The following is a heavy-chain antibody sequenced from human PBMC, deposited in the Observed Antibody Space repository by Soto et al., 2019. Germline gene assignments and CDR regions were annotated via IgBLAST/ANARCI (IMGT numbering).Heavy chain of an antibody. CDR3: ARGSSISGLYYGMDV. D-gene: IGHD6-6*01. Sequence: QVQLQESGPGLVKPSQTLSLTCTVYCGSISSGGYYWTWIRQHPGKGLVWIGYNYYIGITYYNPSLKSRVTISLDTSRNQFCLKLSSVTAADTAVYYCARGSSISGLYYGMDVWGQGTTVTVSS. J-gene: IGHJ6*01. CDR1: CGSISSGGYY. CDR2: NYYIGIT. V-gene: IGHV4-31*03.